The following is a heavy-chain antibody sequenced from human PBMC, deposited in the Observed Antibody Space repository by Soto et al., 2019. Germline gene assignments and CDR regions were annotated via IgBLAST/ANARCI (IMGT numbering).Heavy chain of an antibody. D-gene: IGHD2-21*01. J-gene: IGHJ4*02. CDR3: ARDPSAGDSAGY. CDR1: GGTFSSYT. V-gene: IGHV1-69*04. CDR2: IIPILGIA. Sequence: ASVKVSCKASGGTFSSYTISWVRQAPGQGLEWMGRIIPILGIANYAQKFQGRVTITADKSTSTAYMELSSLRSEDTAVYHCARDPSAGDSAGYWGQGTLVTVSS.